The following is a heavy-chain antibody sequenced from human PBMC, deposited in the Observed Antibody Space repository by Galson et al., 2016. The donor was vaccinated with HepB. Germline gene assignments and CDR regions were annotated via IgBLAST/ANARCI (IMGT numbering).Heavy chain of an antibody. CDR2: LYGGGYGP. CDR3: AKDRGHEPPYYKDV. CDR1: GFTFSTAW. Sequence: SLRLSCAASGFTFSTAWMNWVRQAPGKGLEWVSSLYGGGYGPRYADSVKGRFTISRDNSKNTLYLQMNGLRVEDTAVYYCAKDRGHEPPYYKDVWGNGTTVTVSS. J-gene: IGHJ6*03. D-gene: IGHD3-16*01. V-gene: IGHV3-23*01.